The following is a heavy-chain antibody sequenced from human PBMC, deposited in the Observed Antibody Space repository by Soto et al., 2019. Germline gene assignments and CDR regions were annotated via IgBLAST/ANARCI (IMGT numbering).Heavy chain of an antibody. D-gene: IGHD5-12*01. V-gene: IGHV1-8*01. Sequence: QVQLVQSGAEVKKPGASVKVSCKASGYTFTTYDINWVRQATGQGLEWMGYMNPNSGNAGYAQNFQDRVTMTWNTSINTAYMELRSLKSEDTAVYYCARESRRDGSWGQGTLVTVSS. CDR1: GYTFTTYD. J-gene: IGHJ5*02. CDR2: MNPNSGNA. CDR3: ARESRRDGS.